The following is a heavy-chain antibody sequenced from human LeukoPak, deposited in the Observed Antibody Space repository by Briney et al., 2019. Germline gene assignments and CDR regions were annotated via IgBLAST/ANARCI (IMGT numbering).Heavy chain of an antibody. CDR1: VFTLSNYS. J-gene: IGHJ2*01. V-gene: IGHV3-23*01. Sequence: GRSLRLSYASSVFTLSNYSMSWVRRPPGKGLEWFSTISDKGDATAHADSVKGRFTIYRDTAENTLSLLMNILRAEDTAVYYCARVGPLATRSAGHYYFDLWGRGTLVTVSS. D-gene: IGHD3-10*01. CDR2: ISDKGDAT. CDR3: ARVGPLATRSAGHYYFDL.